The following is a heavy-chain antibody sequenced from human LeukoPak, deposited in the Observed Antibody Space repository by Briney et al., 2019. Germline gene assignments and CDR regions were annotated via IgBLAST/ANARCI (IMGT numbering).Heavy chain of an antibody. Sequence: SETLSLTCSVSNYSISTDYYWGWIRQPPGKGLEWIGTMYHSGSTYYSPSLKSRVTISVDTSKNQFSLKLSSVTAADTAVYYCAREGLIFGVVIKAGHAFDIWGQGTMVTVSS. CDR3: AREGLIFGVVIKAGHAFDI. D-gene: IGHD3-3*01. CDR1: NYSISTDYY. CDR2: MYHSGST. J-gene: IGHJ3*02. V-gene: IGHV4-38-2*02.